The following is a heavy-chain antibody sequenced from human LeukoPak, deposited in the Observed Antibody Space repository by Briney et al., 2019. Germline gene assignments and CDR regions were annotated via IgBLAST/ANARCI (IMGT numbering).Heavy chain of an antibody. Sequence: SETLSLTCTVSGGSISSYYWSWIRQPAGKGLEWIGRIYTSGSTNYNPSLKSRVTMSVDTSKNQFSLKLSSVTAADTAVYYCARDQKWGLGGDAFDIWGQGTMVTVSS. J-gene: IGHJ3*02. CDR2: IYTSGST. CDR1: GGSISSYY. V-gene: IGHV4-4*07. D-gene: IGHD1-26*01. CDR3: ARDQKWGLGGDAFDI.